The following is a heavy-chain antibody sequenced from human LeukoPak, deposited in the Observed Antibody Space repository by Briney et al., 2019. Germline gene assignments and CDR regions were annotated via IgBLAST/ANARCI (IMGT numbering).Heavy chain of an antibody. J-gene: IGHJ4*02. V-gene: IGHV3-21*01. CDR2: ISSSSSYI. CDR1: GFTFSSYS. Sequence: PGGSLRLSCAASGFTFSSYSMNWVRPAPGKGLEWVSSISSSSSYIYYADSVKGRFTISRDNAKNSLYLQMNSLRAEDTAVYYCARGSPSYGDYLIDYWGQGTLVTVSS. CDR3: ARGSPSYGDYLIDY. D-gene: IGHD4-17*01.